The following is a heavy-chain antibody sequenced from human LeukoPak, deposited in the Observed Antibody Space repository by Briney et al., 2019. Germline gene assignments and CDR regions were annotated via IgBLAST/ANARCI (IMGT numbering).Heavy chain of an antibody. CDR1: GGSFSGYY. D-gene: IGHD2-15*01. V-gene: IGHV4-34*01. Sequence: SETLSLTCAVYGGSFSGYYWSWIRQPPGKGLEWIGEINHSGCTNYNPSLKSRVTISVDTSKNQFSLKLSSVTAADTAVYYCARGADTPALDIWGQGTMVTVSS. J-gene: IGHJ3*02. CDR2: INHSGCT. CDR3: ARGADTPALDI.